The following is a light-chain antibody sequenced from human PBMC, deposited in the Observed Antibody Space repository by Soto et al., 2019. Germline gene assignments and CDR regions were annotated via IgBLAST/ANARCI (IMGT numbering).Light chain of an antibody. CDR1: SSDVGRYNY. V-gene: IGLV2-14*01. CDR2: EVS. J-gene: IGLJ1*01. Sequence: QSVLTQPASVSGSPGQSITISCTGTSSDVGRYNYVSWYQQHPGKAPKLMIYEVSNRPSGVSHRFSGSKSANTASLTISGLQAEDEADYYCSSYTTTSTQVFGTGTNSPS. CDR3: SSYTTTSTQV.